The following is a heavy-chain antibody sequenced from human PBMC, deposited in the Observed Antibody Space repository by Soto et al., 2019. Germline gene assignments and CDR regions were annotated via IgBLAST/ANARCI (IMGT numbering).Heavy chain of an antibody. D-gene: IGHD3-9*01. J-gene: IGHJ6*03. CDR3: ARYPIFNYYYYMDV. Sequence: NPSETLSLTCTVSGGSISSYYWSWIRQPPGKGLEWIGYIYYSGSTNYNPSLKSRVTISVDTSKNQFSLKLSSVTAADTAVYYCARYPIFNYYYYMDVWGKGTTVTVSS. CDR2: IYYSGST. CDR1: GGSISSYY. V-gene: IGHV4-59*01.